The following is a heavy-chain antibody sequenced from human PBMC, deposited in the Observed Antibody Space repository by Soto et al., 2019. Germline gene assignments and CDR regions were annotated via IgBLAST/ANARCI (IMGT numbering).Heavy chain of an antibody. CDR1: GGSIRSYY. CDR2: VYRGGSA. V-gene: IGHV4-59*12. D-gene: IGHD3-22*01. J-gene: IGHJ4*02. CDR3: ARVRTSHYDSSGYYFDY. Sequence: SETLSLTCTVSGGSIRSYYWSWIRQPPGKGLEWIGYVYRGGSANYNPSLQSRVTISVDTSKNQFSLELSSVTAADTAVYYCARVRTSHYDSSGYYFDYWGQGTLVTVSS.